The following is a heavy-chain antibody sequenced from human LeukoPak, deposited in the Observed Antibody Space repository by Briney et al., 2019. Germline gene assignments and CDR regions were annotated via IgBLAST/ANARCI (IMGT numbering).Heavy chain of an antibody. CDR2: INPNSGGT. CDR1: GYTFTAFF. CDR3: ARDVRYTRHFDY. Sequence: ASVKVSCKASGYTFTAFFIHWVRQAPGQGLEWMGWINPNSGGTTFAQRFQGRVTMTRDTSISTAYLDLGGLRSDDTATYYCARDVRYTRHFDYWGQGTPVTVSS. J-gene: IGHJ4*02. V-gene: IGHV1-2*02. D-gene: IGHD3-16*02.